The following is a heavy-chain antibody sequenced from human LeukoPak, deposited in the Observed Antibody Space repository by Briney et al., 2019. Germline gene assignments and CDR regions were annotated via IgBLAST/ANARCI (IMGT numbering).Heavy chain of an antibody. CDR3: AKSDSGSYYDGFTDY. CDR2: ISWNSGSI. D-gene: IGHD1-26*01. V-gene: IGHV3-9*01. CDR1: GFTFDDYA. Sequence: GGSLRLSCAASGFTFDDYAMHWVRQAPGKGLEWVSGISWNSGSIGYADSVKGRFTISRDNAKNSLYLQMNSLRAEDTPLYYCAKSDSGSYYDGFTDYWGQGTLVTVSS. J-gene: IGHJ4*02.